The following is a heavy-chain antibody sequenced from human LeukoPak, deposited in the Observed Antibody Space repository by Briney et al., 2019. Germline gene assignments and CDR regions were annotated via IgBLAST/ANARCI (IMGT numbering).Heavy chain of an antibody. CDR2: ISSSSSNI. CDR1: GFTLSFYS. J-gene: IGHJ4*02. Sequence: GGSLRLSCTASGFTLSFYSMNWVRQAPGKGLEWVSHISSSSSNIFYADSVKGRFTISRDNAQNSLYLHMNSLRADDTSVYYCAREKSNWGYDYWGQGTLVTVSS. V-gene: IGHV3-48*04. CDR3: AREKSNWGYDY. D-gene: IGHD7-27*01.